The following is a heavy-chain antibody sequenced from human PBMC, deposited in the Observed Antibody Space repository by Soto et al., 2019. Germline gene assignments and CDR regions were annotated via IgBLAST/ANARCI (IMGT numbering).Heavy chain of an antibody. CDR3: ARREVKYSGYDDAFDI. CDR2: MNPNSGNT. J-gene: IGHJ3*02. V-gene: IGHV1-8*01. CDR1: GYTFTSYD. D-gene: IGHD5-12*01. Sequence: QVQLVQSGAEVKKPGASVKVYCKASGYTFTSYDINWVRQATGQGLEWMGWMNPNSGNTGYAQKFQGRVTMTRNTSISTAYMELSSLRSEDTAVYYCARREVKYSGYDDAFDIWGQGTMVTVSS.